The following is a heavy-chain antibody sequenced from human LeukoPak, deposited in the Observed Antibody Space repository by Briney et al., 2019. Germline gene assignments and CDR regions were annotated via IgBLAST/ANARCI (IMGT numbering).Heavy chain of an antibody. J-gene: IGHJ4*02. Sequence: PGGSLRLSCAASGFTVSSNYMSRVRQAPGKGLEWVSVIYSGGSTYYADSVKGRFTISRDNSKNTLYLQMNSLRAEDTAVYYCARDYGDYAGFDYWGQGTLVTVSS. CDR1: GFTVSSNY. V-gene: IGHV3-53*01. D-gene: IGHD4-17*01. CDR3: ARDYGDYAGFDY. CDR2: IYSGGST.